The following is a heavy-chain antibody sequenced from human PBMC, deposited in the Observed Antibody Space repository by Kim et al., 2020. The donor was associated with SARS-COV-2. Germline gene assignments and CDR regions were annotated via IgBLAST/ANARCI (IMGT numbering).Heavy chain of an antibody. CDR2: TRSSVCSA. D-gene: IGHD3-16*01. V-gene: IGHV1-46*01. Sequence: ASVKVSCKASGYTFTSYYIHWVRQAPGQGLEWLGITRSSVCSASYAQKFQGRVTMTRDTSTGTVYMELSSLRSEDTAMYYCAREEAGGHFDYLGQGTLVTVSS. J-gene: IGHJ4*02. CDR3: AREEAGGHFDY. CDR1: GYTFTSYY.